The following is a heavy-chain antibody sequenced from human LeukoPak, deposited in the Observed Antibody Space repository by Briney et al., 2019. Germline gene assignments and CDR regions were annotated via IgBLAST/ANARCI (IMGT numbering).Heavy chain of an antibody. D-gene: IGHD6-13*01. CDR3: ARRAGTTAGRYFDY. J-gene: IGHJ4*02. Sequence: SETLSLTCTVSGGSISSASYYWGWICQPPGKVLEWIGNIHYSGSPFYNPSLKSRVTISVDTSKNQFSVKLNSVTAADTAVYYCARRAGTTAGRYFDYWGQGTLVTVSS. CDR1: GGSISSASYY. CDR2: IHYSGSP. V-gene: IGHV4-39*01.